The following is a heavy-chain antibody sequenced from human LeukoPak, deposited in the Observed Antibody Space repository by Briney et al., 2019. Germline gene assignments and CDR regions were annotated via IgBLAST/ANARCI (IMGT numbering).Heavy chain of an antibody. Sequence: PSETLSLTCTVSGYSISSGYYWGWIRQPPGKGLEWIGSIYHSGSTYYNPSLKSRVTISVDTSKNQFSLKLSSVTAADTAVYYCASVGGGSPYWGQGTLVTVSS. V-gene: IGHV4-38-2*02. CDR2: IYHSGST. D-gene: IGHD3-16*01. CDR1: GYSISSGYY. J-gene: IGHJ4*02. CDR3: ASVGGGSPY.